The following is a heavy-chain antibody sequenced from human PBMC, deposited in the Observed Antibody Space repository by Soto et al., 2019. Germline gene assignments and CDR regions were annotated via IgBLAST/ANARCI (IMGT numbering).Heavy chain of an antibody. J-gene: IGHJ4*02. CDR3: ARFGHYYDSSGYYPFDY. D-gene: IGHD3-22*01. V-gene: IGHV4-59*01. Sequence: SETLSLTCAVYGGSFSGYYWSWIRQPPGKGLEWIGYIYYSGSTNYNPSLKSRVTISVDTSKNQFSLKLSSVTAADTAVYYCARFGHYYDSSGYYPFDYWGQGTLVTVSS. CDR1: GGSFSGYY. CDR2: IYYSGST.